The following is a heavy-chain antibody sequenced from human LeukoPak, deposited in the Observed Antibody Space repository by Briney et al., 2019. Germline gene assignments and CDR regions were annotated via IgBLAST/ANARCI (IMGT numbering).Heavy chain of an antibody. D-gene: IGHD3-3*01. J-gene: IGHJ4*02. CDR1: GYTFTSYG. Sequence: ASVKVSCKASGYTFTSYGISWVRQAPGQGLGWMGWISAYNGNTNYAQKLQGRVTMTTDTSTSTAYMELRSLRSDDTAVYYCARGPTYYDFWSGHGRVGFDYWGQGTLVTVSS. CDR3: ARGPTYYDFWSGHGRVGFDY. CDR2: ISAYNGNT. V-gene: IGHV1-18*01.